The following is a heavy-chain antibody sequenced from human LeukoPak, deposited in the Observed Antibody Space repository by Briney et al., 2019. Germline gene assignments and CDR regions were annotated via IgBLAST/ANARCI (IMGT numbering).Heavy chain of an antibody. CDR1: GYSFTNYW. CDR2: IYPGDSDT. CDR3: ARREMSTKRAVKPADY. D-gene: IGHD5-24*01. Sequence: GESLEISCKGSGYSFTNYWIGWVRQMPGKGLEWMGIIYPGDSDTRYSPSFQGQVTISADKSNSIAYLQWSSLKASDTAMYYCARREMSTKRAVKPADYWGQGTLVTVSS. J-gene: IGHJ4*02. V-gene: IGHV5-51*01.